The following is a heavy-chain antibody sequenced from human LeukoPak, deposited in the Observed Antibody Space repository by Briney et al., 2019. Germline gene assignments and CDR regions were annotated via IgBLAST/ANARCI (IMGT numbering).Heavy chain of an antibody. Sequence: GGSLRLPCAASRVTFSSYAMNWVRQAPGKGLEWVSHISSSSSTIYYADSVKGRFTISRDNAKNSLYLQMNSLRAKDTAVYYCARVSYSGYLDYWGQGTLVTVSS. CDR2: ISSSSSTI. V-gene: IGHV3-48*01. CDR1: RVTFSSYA. CDR3: ARVSYSGYLDY. J-gene: IGHJ4*02. D-gene: IGHD1-26*01.